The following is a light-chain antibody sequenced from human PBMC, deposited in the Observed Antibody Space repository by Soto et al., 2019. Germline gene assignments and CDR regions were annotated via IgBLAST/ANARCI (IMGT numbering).Light chain of an antibody. V-gene: IGKV3-20*01. Sequence: ELVLTQSPATLFLSPGERATLSCRASQTVSSSYLAWYQQKSGQAPRLLMYGASSRATGIPDRFSGSGSGTDFTLTISRLEPEDFAVYYCQQFDTSPITFGQGTKMEIK. CDR1: QTVSSSY. J-gene: IGKJ2*01. CDR2: GAS. CDR3: QQFDTSPIT.